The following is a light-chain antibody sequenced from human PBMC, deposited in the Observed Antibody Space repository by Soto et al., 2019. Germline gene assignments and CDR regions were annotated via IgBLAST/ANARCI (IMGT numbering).Light chain of an antibody. CDR1: QSVGSY. V-gene: IGKV3-11*01. CDR2: DAS. CDR3: QQRSNWPIT. J-gene: IGKJ5*01. Sequence: VLTRSQGSLSLSPGGRGTVSCRASQSVGSYLAWYQQKPGQAPRLLIYDASSRPTDIPARFSGSGSGTDFTLTISSLEPQDFALYYCQQRSNWPITFGQGTRLE.